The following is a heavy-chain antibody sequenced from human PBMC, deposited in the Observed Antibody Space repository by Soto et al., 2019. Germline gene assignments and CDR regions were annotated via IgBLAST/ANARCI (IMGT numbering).Heavy chain of an antibody. CDR1: GFTVSSTY. V-gene: IGHV3-66*01. CDR3: ARIVAGY. J-gene: IGHJ4*02. CDR2: IQSGDSA. D-gene: IGHD5-12*01. Sequence: EVQLVESGGGLVQPGGSLRLSCAASGFTVSSTYMSWVRQAPGKGLQWVSTIQSGDSAYYADSVKSRFTISRDTSKNTLYLQMNSLRVDDTAVYYCARIVAGYWGQGTLVTVSS.